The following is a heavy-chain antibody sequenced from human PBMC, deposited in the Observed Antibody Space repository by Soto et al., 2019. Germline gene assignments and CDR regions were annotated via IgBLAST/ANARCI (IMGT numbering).Heavy chain of an antibody. Sequence: QVQLQESGPGLVKPSQTLSLTCTVSGGSISSGDYHWSWIRQPPGKGLEWIGFVYYTGNTYYNPSLNVRVTISVDTSKNQFSLKLSSVTAADTAVYYCARSDFWSGYYTDYWGQGTLVTVSS. CDR1: GGSISSGDYH. V-gene: IGHV4-30-4*08. CDR2: VYYTGNT. D-gene: IGHD3-3*01. CDR3: ARSDFWSGYYTDY. J-gene: IGHJ4*02.